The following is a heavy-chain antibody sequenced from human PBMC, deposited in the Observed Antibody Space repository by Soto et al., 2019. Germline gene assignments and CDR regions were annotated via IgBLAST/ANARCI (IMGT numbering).Heavy chain of an antibody. Sequence: GEALKISCKGSVYSFTSYLVGWVRQMPGKGLEWMGIIYPGDSDTRYSPSFQGQVTISADKSISTAYLQWSSLKASDTAMYYCARHVAVAGTLDFYYYYYGMDVWGQGTTVTVSS. V-gene: IGHV5-51*01. CDR1: VYSFTSYL. CDR3: ARHVAVAGTLDFYYYYYGMDV. CDR2: IYPGDSDT. J-gene: IGHJ6*02. D-gene: IGHD6-19*01.